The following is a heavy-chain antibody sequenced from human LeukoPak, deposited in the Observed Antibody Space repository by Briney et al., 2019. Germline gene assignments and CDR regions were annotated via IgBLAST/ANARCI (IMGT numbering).Heavy chain of an antibody. CDR1: GFTFDDDA. D-gene: IGHD1-7*01. Sequence: PGRSLRLSCAASGFTFDDDAMHWVRQAPGKGLEWVSGISWNSGSIGYADSVKGRFTISRDNAKNSLYLQMHSLRAEDTAIYYCARVWRGNYYDYWGQGTLVTVSS. J-gene: IGHJ4*02. CDR3: ARVWRGNYYDY. CDR2: ISWNSGSI. V-gene: IGHV3-9*01.